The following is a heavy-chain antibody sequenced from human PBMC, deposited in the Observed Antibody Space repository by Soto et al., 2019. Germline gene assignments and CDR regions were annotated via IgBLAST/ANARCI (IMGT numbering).Heavy chain of an antibody. CDR2: ISPDGSNT. CDR1: GFTFSNYW. Sequence: EVQLVESGGGLVQPGGSLRLSCVASGFTFSNYWMHWVRQAPGKGLVWVSRISPDGSNTNYADSVKGRFTISRDNAKNTVYLQMNSLRAEDTALYYCARDNWKFYWGQGTLVTVSS. D-gene: IGHD1-20*01. J-gene: IGHJ4*02. V-gene: IGHV3-74*01. CDR3: ARDNWKFY.